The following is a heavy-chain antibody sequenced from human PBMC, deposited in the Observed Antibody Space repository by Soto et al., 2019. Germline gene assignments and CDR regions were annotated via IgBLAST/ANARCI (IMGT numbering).Heavy chain of an antibody. CDR1: GLTVSGKYY. V-gene: IGHV3-66*02. Sequence: GGSLILSCAAFGLTVSGKYYMDLVRQAPGKGLEWLSGLYDLDGTYYADSVKGGFITSGDRTKNIVYLQINDLRPDDTAVYYCPSWHLREHAYDVWGQGTTVTVSS. J-gene: IGHJ3*01. D-gene: IGHD4-17*01. CDR3: PSWHLREHAYDV. CDR2: LYDLDGT.